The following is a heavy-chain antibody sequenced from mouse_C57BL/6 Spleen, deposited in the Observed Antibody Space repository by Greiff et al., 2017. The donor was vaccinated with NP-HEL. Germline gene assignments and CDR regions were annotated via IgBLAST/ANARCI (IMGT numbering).Heavy chain of an antibody. D-gene: IGHD2-5*01. CDR2: INPSSGYT. CDR1: GYTFTSYW. J-gene: IGHJ2*01. V-gene: IGHV1-7*01. Sequence: VMLVESGAELAKPGASVKLSCKASGYTFTSYWMHWVKQRPGQGLEWIGYINPSSGYTKYNQKFKDKATLTADKSSSTAYMQLSSLTYEDSAVYYCARNYYSNYGRLDYWGQGTTLTVSS. CDR3: ARNYYSNYGRLDY.